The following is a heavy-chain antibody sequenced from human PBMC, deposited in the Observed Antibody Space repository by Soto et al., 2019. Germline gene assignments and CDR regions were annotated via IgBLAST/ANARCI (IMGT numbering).Heavy chain of an antibody. D-gene: IGHD6-13*01. CDR2: IYYSGST. J-gene: IGHJ3*02. V-gene: IGHV4-39*01. CDR1: GGSISSSSYY. CDR3: ASNGYSSSWAAFDI. Sequence: SETLSLTCTVSGGSISSSSYYWGWIRQPPGKGLEWIGSIYYSGSTYYNPSLKSRVTISVDTSKNQFSLKLSSVTAADTAVYYCASNGYSSSWAAFDIWGQGTMVTVSS.